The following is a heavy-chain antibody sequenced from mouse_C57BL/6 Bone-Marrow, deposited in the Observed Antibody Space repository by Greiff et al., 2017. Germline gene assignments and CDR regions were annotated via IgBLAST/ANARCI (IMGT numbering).Heavy chain of an antibody. V-gene: IGHV1-19*01. CDR3: AREVNYYGSPYAMDY. D-gene: IGHD1-1*01. J-gene: IGHJ4*01. CDR1: GYTFTDYY. CDR2: LNPYNGGT. Sequence: VQLQQSGPVLVKPGASVKMSCKASGYTFTDYYMNWVKQSHGKSLEWIGVLNPYNGGTSYNQKFKGQATLTVDKSSSTAYMEINSLTSEDSAVYYCAREVNYYGSPYAMDYWGQGTSVTVSS.